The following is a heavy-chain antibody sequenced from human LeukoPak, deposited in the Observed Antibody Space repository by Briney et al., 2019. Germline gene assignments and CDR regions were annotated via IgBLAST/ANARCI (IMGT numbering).Heavy chain of an antibody. J-gene: IGHJ4*02. V-gene: IGHV4-31*03. Sequence: SQTLSLTCTVSGGSISSGGYCWSWIRQHPGKGLEWIGYIYYSGSTYYNPSLKSRVTISVDTSKNQFSLKLSSVTAADTAVYYCARDFPGGADYWGQGTLVTVSS. CDR3: ARDFPGGADY. D-gene: IGHD3-16*01. CDR1: GGSISSGGYC. CDR2: IYYSGST.